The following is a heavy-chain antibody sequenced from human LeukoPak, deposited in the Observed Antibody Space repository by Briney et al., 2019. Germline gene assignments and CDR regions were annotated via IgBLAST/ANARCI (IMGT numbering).Heavy chain of an antibody. D-gene: IGHD4-17*01. CDR3: ARAYYGDYDV. Sequence: SETLSLTCVVSGGSVSGYYWSWIRQHPGKGLEWIGYIYYSGSTYYNPSLKSRVTISVDTSKNQFSLKLSSVTAADTAVYYCARAYYGDYDVWGQGTLVTVSS. CDR2: IYYSGST. J-gene: IGHJ4*02. V-gene: IGHV4-31*11. CDR1: GGSVSGYY.